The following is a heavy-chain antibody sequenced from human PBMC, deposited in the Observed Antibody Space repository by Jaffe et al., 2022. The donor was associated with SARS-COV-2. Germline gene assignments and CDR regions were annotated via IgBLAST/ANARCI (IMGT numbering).Heavy chain of an antibody. V-gene: IGHV6-1*01. CDR2: TYLRSKWYT. CDR3: ARDFLTGGGGARWFDP. D-gene: IGHD2-15*01. CDR1: GDSVASNSAT. J-gene: IGHJ5*02. Sequence: QVQLQQSGPGLVKPSQTLSLTCAISGDSVASNSATWNWIRQSPSRGLEWLGRTYLRSKWYTDYAVSVKSRITINADTSKNQFSLELNSVTPEDTAVYYCARDFLTGGGGARWFDPWGQGTLVTVSS.